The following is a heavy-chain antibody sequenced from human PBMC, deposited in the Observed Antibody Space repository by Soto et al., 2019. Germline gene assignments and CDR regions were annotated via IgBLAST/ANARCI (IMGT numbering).Heavy chain of an antibody. V-gene: IGHV6-1*01. CDR3: ARGDIVVVPAATPAKSYYYYYMDV. D-gene: IGHD2-2*01. J-gene: IGHJ6*03. Sequence: PSQTLSLTCAISGDSVSSNSAAWNWIRQSPSRGLEWLGRTYYRSKWYNDYAVSVKSRITINPDTSKNQFSLQLNSVTPEDTAVYYCARGDIVVVPAATPAKSYYYYYMDVWGKGTTLTVSS. CDR2: TYYRSKWYN. CDR1: GDSVSSNSAA.